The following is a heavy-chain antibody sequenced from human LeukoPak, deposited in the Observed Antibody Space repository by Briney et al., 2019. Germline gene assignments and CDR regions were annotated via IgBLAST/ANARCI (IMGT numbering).Heavy chain of an antibody. D-gene: IGHD3-10*01. CDR3: ARDARDVLFWFGEFFP. Sequence: GASVKVSCKASGYTFTGYYMHWVRQAPGQGLEWMGWINPNSGGTNYAQKFQGRVTMTRDTSISTAYMELSRLRSDDTAVYYCARDARDVLFWFGEFFPWGQGTLVTVSS. CDR2: INPNSGGT. CDR1: GYTFTGYY. J-gene: IGHJ5*02. V-gene: IGHV1-2*02.